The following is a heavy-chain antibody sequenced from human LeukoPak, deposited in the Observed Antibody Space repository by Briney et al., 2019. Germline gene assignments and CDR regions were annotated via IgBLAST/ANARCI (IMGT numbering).Heavy chain of an antibody. D-gene: IGHD3-10*01. V-gene: IGHV3-23*01. CDR1: GFIFKDFP. CDR3: AKSLFTSAAGSGRASDI. CDR2: ISAGGDLT. Sequence: GGSLRLSCAVSGFIFKDFPMTWVRQAPGKGLEWLSAISAGGDLTFHADSPKGRFTISRDNSKNTLYLQMDSLRAEDTAVYYCAKSLFTSAAGSGRASDIWGQGTMVTVSS. J-gene: IGHJ3*02.